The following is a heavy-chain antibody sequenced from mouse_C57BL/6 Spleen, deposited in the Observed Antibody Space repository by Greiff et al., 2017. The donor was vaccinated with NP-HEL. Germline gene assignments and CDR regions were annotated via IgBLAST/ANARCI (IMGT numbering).Heavy chain of an antibody. V-gene: IGHV14-1*01. D-gene: IGHD1-1*01. CDR2: IDPEDGDT. CDR3: STCTQVVAYYYAMDY. Sequence: VQLQQSGAELVRPGASVKLSCTASGFNIKDYYMHWVKQRPEQGLEWIGRIDPEDGDTEYAPKFQGKATMTADTSSNTAYLQLSSLTSEDTAVYYCSTCTQVVAYYYAMDYWGQGTSVTVSS. CDR1: GFNIKDYY. J-gene: IGHJ4*01.